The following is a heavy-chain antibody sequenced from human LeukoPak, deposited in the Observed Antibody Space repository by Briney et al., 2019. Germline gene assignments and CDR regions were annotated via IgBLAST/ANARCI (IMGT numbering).Heavy chain of an antibody. J-gene: IGHJ4*02. CDR1: GFTFSSIA. D-gene: IGHD3-10*01. V-gene: IGHV3-23*01. Sequence: GGSLRLSCAASGFTFSSIAMTWVRQAPGKGLEWVSSIRSNGDTTYSADSVKGRFTISRDSSKNTLYLQMNSLRTDDTAVYYCATANPTPRGVNFDYWGQGTLVTVSS. CDR3: ATANPTPRGVNFDY. CDR2: IRSNGDTT.